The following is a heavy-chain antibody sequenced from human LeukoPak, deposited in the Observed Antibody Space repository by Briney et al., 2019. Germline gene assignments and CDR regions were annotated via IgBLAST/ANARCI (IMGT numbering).Heavy chain of an antibody. V-gene: IGHV4-59*01. CDR1: GGSISSYY. Sequence: SETLSLTCTVSGGSISSYYWSWIRQPPGKGLEWIGNIYDRGSTKYNPSLKSRVTISVDTSKNQFSLRLSSVTAADTAVYYCARGRTFDSWGQGTLVTVSS. J-gene: IGHJ4*02. CDR2: IYDRGST. CDR3: ARGRTFDS.